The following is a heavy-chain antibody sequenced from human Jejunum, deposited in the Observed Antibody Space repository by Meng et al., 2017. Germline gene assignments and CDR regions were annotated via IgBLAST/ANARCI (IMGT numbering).Heavy chain of an antibody. D-gene: IGHD6-13*01. V-gene: IGHV5-51*01. CDR1: GYTFSNYW. CDR2: IDPGDSDT. Sequence: GGSLRLSCKVSGYTFSNYWIGWVRQMPGKGLEGMGIIDPGDSDTRYSPSFQGQVTIPADTSISTAYLQWSSRKAADTAIYYCATSPHMTWYSTNPFHFDYWGQGTLVTVSS. CDR3: ATSPHMTWYSTNPFHFDY. J-gene: IGHJ4*02.